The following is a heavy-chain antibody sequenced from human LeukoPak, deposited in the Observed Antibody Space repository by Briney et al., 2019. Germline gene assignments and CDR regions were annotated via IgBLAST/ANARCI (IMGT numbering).Heavy chain of an antibody. J-gene: IGHJ4*02. CDR2: IYYSGST. Sequence: PSETLSLTCTVSGGSISSHYWGWIRQPPGKGLEWIGYIYYSGSTNYNPSLKSRVTISVDTSKNQFSLKLSSVTAADTAVYYCARDRYFDRVIDYWGQGTLVTVSS. CDR3: ARDRYFDRVIDY. D-gene: IGHD3-9*01. V-gene: IGHV4-59*11. CDR1: GGSISSHY.